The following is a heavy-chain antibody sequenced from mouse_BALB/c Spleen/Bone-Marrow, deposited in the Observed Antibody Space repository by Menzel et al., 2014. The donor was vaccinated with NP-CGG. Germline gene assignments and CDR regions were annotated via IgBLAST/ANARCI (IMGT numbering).Heavy chain of an antibody. V-gene: IGHV1-9*01. CDR1: GYTFRSYW. J-gene: IGHJ3*01. Sequence: QGPLQQSGPELMKPGASGKISCKATGYTFRSYWIEGGKQRPGHGLEGVGEILPGSGNTHYNEKFKGKATFTADTSSNTAYMQLSSLTSEDSAVYYCTRQGFACWGQGTLVTVSA. CDR3: TRQGFAC. CDR2: ILPGSGNT.